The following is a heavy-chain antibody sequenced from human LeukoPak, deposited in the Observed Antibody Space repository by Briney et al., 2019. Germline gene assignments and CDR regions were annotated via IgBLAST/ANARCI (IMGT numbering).Heavy chain of an antibody. V-gene: IGHV4-34*01. J-gene: IGHJ4*02. CDR2: INHSGST. CDR1: GGSFSGYY. Sequence: SETLSLTCAVYGGSFSGYYWSWIRQPPGNGLEWVGEINHSGSTNYNPSLKSRVSISVDTSKNQFSLKLSSVTAADTAVYYCARGPYTQYYYGSGSYYGYWGQGTLVTVSS. D-gene: IGHD3-10*01. CDR3: ARGPYTQYYYGSGSYYGY.